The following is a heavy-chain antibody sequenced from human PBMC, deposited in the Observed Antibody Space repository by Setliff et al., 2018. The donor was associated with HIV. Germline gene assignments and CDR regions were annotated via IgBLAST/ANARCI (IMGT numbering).Heavy chain of an antibody. CDR2: IYHSGST. CDR1: GGSISSYY. CDR3: ARSLLPSITVAGTIGY. D-gene: IGHD6-19*01. V-gene: IGHV4-59*08. Sequence: SETLSLTCSVSGGSISSYYWSWIRQPAGKGLEWIGYIYHSGSTNYNPSLKSRVTISVDTSKNHFSLKLSSVTAADTAVYYCARSLLPSITVAGTIGYWGQGSLVTVSS. J-gene: IGHJ4*02.